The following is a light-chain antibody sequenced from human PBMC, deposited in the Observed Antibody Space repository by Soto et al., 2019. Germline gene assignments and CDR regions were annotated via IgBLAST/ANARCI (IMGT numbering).Light chain of an antibody. Sequence: DIQMTQSPSSLSASVGDRVTITCRASQSISIYLIWYQQKPGKAPKLLIYAASSLQSGVPSRFSGSGSGTDFTLTISSLQPEDFATYYCQQSYSTPWTFGQGTKVDIK. V-gene: IGKV1-39*01. CDR3: QQSYSTPWT. J-gene: IGKJ1*01. CDR1: QSISIY. CDR2: AAS.